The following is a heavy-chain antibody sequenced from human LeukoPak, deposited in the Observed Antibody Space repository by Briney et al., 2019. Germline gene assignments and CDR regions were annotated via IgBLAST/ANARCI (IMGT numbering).Heavy chain of an antibody. Sequence: PSETLSLTCTVSGYSISSGYYWSWIRQPPGKGLEWIGEINHSGSTNYNPSLKSRVTISVDTSKNQFSLKLSSVTAADTAVYYCARGRYGATTPYYFDYWGQGTLVTVSS. CDR2: INHSGST. D-gene: IGHD4-17*01. J-gene: IGHJ4*02. CDR3: ARGRYGATTPYYFDY. CDR1: GYSISSGYY. V-gene: IGHV4-38-2*02.